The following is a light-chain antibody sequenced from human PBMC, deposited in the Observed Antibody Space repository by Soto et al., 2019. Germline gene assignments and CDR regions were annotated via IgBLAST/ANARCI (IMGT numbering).Light chain of an antibody. CDR3: QQYNSYSRT. V-gene: IGKV1-5*03. CDR2: KAS. CDR1: QSISSW. J-gene: IGKJ1*01. Sequence: DIQMTQSPSTLSASVGDRVTITCRASQSISSWLAWYQQKPGKAPNLLIYKASSLESGVPSRFSGSGSGTEFTLTISSLQPDDFATYYGQQYNSYSRTFGQGTKVEIK.